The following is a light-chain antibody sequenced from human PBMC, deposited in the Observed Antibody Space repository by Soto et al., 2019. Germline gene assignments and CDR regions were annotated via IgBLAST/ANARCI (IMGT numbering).Light chain of an antibody. CDR3: QQYENLVT. CDR2: DAS. CDR1: QDIRNS. J-gene: IGKJ5*01. Sequence: DIQMTQSPSFLSASVGDRVTITCQASQDIRNSLNWYQQKPGTAPNLLTYDASNLETGVPSRFSGSGSGTDFSFSISSLQPEDIATYYCQQYENLVTFGQGTRLEIK. V-gene: IGKV1-33*01.